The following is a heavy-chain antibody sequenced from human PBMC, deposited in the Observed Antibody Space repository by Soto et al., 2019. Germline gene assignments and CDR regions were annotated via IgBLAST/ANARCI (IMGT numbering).Heavy chain of an antibody. CDR1: GFTFGDYA. Sequence: QPGGSLRLSCTASGFTFGDYAMSWFRQAPGKGLEWVGFIRSKAYGGTTEYAASVKGRFTISRDDSKSIAYLQMNSLKTEDTAVYYCTRPSRNYYDSSGYPTFWGQGTMVTVSS. CDR3: TRPSRNYYDSSGYPTF. V-gene: IGHV3-49*03. CDR2: IRSKAYGGTT. D-gene: IGHD3-22*01. J-gene: IGHJ3*01.